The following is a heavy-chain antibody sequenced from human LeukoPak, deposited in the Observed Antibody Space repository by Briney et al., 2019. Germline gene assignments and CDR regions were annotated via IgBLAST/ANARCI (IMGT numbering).Heavy chain of an antibody. J-gene: IGHJ4*02. CDR1: GFTFSSYG. CDR2: ISYDGSNK. CDR3: AKDRRSSTRLDY. V-gene: IGHV3-30*18. Sequence: GGSLRPSCAASGFTFSSYGMHWVRQAPGKGLEWVAVISYDGSNKYYADSVRGRFTISRDNSKNTLYLQMNSLRAEDTAVYYCAKDRRSSTRLDYWGQGTLVTVSS.